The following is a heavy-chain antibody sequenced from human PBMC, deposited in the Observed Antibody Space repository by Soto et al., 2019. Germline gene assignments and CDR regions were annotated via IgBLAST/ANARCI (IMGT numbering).Heavy chain of an antibody. CDR3: ARVRIAARTGAYGMDV. CDR1: GGSISSYY. CDR2: NYTSGST. J-gene: IGHJ6*02. D-gene: IGHD6-6*01. V-gene: IGHV4-4*07. Sequence: SETLSLTCTVSGGSISSYYWSWIRQPAGKGLEWIGRNYTSGSTNYNPSLKSRVTMSVDTSKNQFSLKLSSVTAADTAVYYCARVRIAARTGAYGMDVWGQGTTVTVSS.